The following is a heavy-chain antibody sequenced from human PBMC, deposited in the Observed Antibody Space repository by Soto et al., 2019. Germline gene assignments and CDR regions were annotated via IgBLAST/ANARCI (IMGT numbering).Heavy chain of an antibody. Sequence: GASVKVSCKASGYAITAYYIHWVRQAPGQGLEWMGWVDPRTGGAIYAQKFQDRVTMTRDTSISTVYMDLSGLRSDDTALYYCARDDYGIYPYWGQGXLVTVSS. D-gene: IGHD1-26*01. CDR2: VDPRTGGA. CDR3: ARDDYGIYPY. J-gene: IGHJ4*02. V-gene: IGHV1-2*02. CDR1: GYAITAYY.